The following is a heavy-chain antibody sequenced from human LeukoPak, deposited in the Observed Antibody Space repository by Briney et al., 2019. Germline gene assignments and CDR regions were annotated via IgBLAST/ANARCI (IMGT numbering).Heavy chain of an antibody. Sequence: GGSPRLSCAASGFTFSNAWMSWVRPAPGKGLEWVGRIKSKTDGGTTDYAAPVKGRFTISRDDSKNTLYLQMNSLKTEDTAVYYCTTPSRGYDAFDIWGQGTMVTVSS. CDR2: IKSKTDGGTT. D-gene: IGHD5-12*01. CDR1: GFTFSNAW. CDR3: TTPSRGYDAFDI. J-gene: IGHJ3*02. V-gene: IGHV3-15*01.